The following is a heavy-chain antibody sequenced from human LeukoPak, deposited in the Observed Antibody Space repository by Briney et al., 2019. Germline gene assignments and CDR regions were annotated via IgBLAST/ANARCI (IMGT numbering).Heavy chain of an antibody. CDR2: INPNSGGT. Sequence: GASVKVSCKASGYTFTGYYMHWVRQAPGQGLEWMGWINPNSGGTNYAQKFQGWVTMTRDTSISTAYMELSRLRSDDTAVYYCARDAQTLLDYGMDVWGQGTTVTVSS. J-gene: IGHJ6*02. V-gene: IGHV1-2*04. D-gene: IGHD3-3*01. CDR3: ARDAQTLLDYGMDV. CDR1: GYTFTGYY.